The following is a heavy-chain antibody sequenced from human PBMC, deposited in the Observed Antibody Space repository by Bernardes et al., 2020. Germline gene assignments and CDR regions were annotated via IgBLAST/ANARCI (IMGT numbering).Heavy chain of an antibody. CDR2: IYYSGTT. CDR3: AKDPYYDFWSGYYFDY. J-gene: IGHJ4*02. Sequence: SETLSLTCTVSGGSISTNTYYWGWIRQSPGKGLEWIGSIYYSGTTYYNPSLKSRVTVSVATSENRFSLELTSVTAADTAVYYCAKDPYYDFWSGYYFDYWGQGTLVTVSS. D-gene: IGHD3-3*01. V-gene: IGHV4-39*02. CDR1: GGSISTNTYY.